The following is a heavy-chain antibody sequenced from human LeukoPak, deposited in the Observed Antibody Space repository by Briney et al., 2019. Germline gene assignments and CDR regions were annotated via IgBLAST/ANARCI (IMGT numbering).Heavy chain of an antibody. Sequence: GGSLRLSCAASGFTFSSYAMSWVRQAPGKGLEWVSAISGSGGSTYYADSVKGRFTISRDNSKNTLYLQMNSLRAEDTAVYYCARDPVGLYSGSYWGDAFDIWGQGTMVTVSS. V-gene: IGHV3-23*01. D-gene: IGHD1-26*01. CDR3: ARDPVGLYSGSYWGDAFDI. J-gene: IGHJ3*02. CDR2: ISGSGGST. CDR1: GFTFSSYA.